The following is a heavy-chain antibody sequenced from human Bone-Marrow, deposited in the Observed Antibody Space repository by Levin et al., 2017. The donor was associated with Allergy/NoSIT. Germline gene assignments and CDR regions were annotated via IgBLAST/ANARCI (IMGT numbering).Heavy chain of an antibody. J-gene: IGHJ6*02. CDR1: GFTFRTHA. CDR2: MSYDGSNK. Sequence: PGGSLRLSCAASGFTFRTHAMHWVRQAPGKGLEWVAVMSYDGSNKYYAESVKGRFTISRDNSKTTLYLQMNSLRAEDTAVYYCARDPSLGTYARNYHSYYGMDVWGQGTTVTVSS. D-gene: IGHD3-16*01. CDR3: ARDPSLGTYARNYHSYYGMDV. V-gene: IGHV3-30*04.